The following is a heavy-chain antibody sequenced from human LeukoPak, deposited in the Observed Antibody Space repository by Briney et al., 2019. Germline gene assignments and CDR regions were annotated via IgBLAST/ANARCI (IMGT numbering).Heavy chain of an antibody. V-gene: IGHV7-4-1*02. D-gene: IGHD2-2*01. Sequence: ASVKVSCKASGYTFTSSAMNWVRQAPGQGLEWMGWINTNTGNPTYAQGFTGRFVFSLDTSVSTAYLQISSLKAEDTAVYYCARQGPGYCGSTSCYGVDYWGQGTLSPSPQ. CDR2: INTNTGNP. CDR3: ARQGPGYCGSTSCYGVDY. CDR1: GYTFTSSA. J-gene: IGHJ4*02.